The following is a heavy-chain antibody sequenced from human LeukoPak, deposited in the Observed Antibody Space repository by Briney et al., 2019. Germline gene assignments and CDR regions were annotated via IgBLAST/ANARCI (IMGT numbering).Heavy chain of an antibody. V-gene: IGHV4-39*07. J-gene: IGHJ4*02. D-gene: IGHD1-26*01. Sequence: SETLSLTCTVSGGSISSSSYYWGWIRQPPGKGLEWIGEINHFGSTNYNPSLKSRVTISIDTSKNQFSLKLSPVTAADTAVYYCARIRSRKWGFDYWGQGTLVTVSS. CDR3: ARIRSRKWGFDY. CDR1: GGSISSSSYY. CDR2: INHFGST.